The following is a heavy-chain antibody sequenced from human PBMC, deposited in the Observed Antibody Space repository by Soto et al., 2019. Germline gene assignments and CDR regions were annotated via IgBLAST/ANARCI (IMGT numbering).Heavy chain of an antibody. V-gene: IGHV1-69*02. CDR2: IIPILGIA. J-gene: IGHJ6*02. CDR1: GGTFSSYT. D-gene: IGHD3-10*01. CDR3: ARVNMVRGVINYYYGMDV. Sequence: SVKVSCKASGGTFSSYTISWVRQAPGQGLEWMGRIIPILGIANYAQKFQGRVTITADKSTSTAYMELSSLRSEDTAVYYCARVNMVRGVINYYYGMDVWGQGTTVTVSS.